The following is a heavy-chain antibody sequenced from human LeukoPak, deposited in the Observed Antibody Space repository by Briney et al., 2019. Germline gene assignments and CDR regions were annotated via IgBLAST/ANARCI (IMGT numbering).Heavy chain of an antibody. J-gene: IGHJ4*02. CDR3: ARSSRPETFDY. D-gene: IGHD6-6*01. CDR2: IYYSGST. CDR1: GGSISSCGYY. V-gene: IGHV4-31*03. Sequence: PSETLSLTCTLSGGSISSCGYYWRWIRQHPGKGLEWFGYIYYSGSTYYNPSLKSRVTISVDTTKNQFSLKLSSVTAADTAVYYCARSSRPETFDYWGQGTLVTVSS.